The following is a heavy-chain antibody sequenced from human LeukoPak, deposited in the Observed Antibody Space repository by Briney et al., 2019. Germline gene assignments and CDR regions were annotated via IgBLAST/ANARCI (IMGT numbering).Heavy chain of an antibody. Sequence: ASVKVSCKASGYTFTNFGISWIRQAPGQGLEWMGWISPYNGNTNYAQKFQGRVTMTTDTSTSTAYMELRSLRSDDTAVYYCARFATYDWYYMDVWGKGTTVTVSS. CDR2: ISPYNGNT. CDR3: ARFATYDWYYMDV. D-gene: IGHD3-3*01. CDR1: GYTFTNFG. J-gene: IGHJ6*03. V-gene: IGHV1-18*01.